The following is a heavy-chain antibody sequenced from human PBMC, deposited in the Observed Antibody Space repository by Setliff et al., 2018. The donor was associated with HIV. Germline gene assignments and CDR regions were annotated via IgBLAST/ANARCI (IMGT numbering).Heavy chain of an antibody. CDR1: ELFSAYA. CDR2: IISILGTP. Sequence: SVKVPASSQELFSAYAVNWVRQAPGQGLEWMGRIISILGTPNYSHKFQGRVTITADKSTTTTYMELSSLRSDDTAIYYCARDFHVLGYCSADSCPYDASDVWGQGTMVTVAS. CDR3: ARDFHVLGYCSADSCPYDASDV. V-gene: IGHV1-69*04. J-gene: IGHJ3*01. D-gene: IGHD2-15*01.